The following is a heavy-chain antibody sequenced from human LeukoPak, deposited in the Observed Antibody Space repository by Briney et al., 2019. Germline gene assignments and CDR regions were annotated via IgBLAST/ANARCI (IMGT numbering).Heavy chain of an antibody. CDR1: GFTFSSYA. CDR2: IYSGGST. V-gene: IGHV3-66*01. J-gene: IGHJ6*02. D-gene: IGHD2-15*01. CDR3: ARDPRGYCSGGSCYHYYYYGMDV. Sequence: GGSLRLSCAASGFTFSSYAMSWVRQAPGKGLEWVSVIYSGGSTYYADSVKGRFTISRDNSKNTLYLQMNSLRAEDTAVYYCARDPRGYCSGGSCYHYYYYGMDVWGQGATVTVSS.